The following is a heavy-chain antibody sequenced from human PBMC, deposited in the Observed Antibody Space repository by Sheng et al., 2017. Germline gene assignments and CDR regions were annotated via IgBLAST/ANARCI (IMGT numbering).Heavy chain of an antibody. J-gene: IGHJ2*01. CDR1: GFTFSSYE. D-gene: IGHD4-17*01. Sequence: EVQLVESGGGLVQPGGSLRLSCAASGFTFSSYEMNWVRQAPGKGLEWVSYISSSGSTIYYADSVKGRFTISRDNAKNSLYLQMNSLRAEDTAVYYCASGDYGGINSYWYFDLWGRGTLVTVSS. CDR3: ASGDYGGINSYWYFDL. CDR2: ISSSGSTI. V-gene: IGHV3-48*03.